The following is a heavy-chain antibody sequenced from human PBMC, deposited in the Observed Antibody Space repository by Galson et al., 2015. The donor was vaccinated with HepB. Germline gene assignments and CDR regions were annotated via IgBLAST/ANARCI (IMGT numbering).Heavy chain of an antibody. V-gene: IGHV3-33*01. CDR2: IWNDGSKK. D-gene: IGHD1-26*01. CDR1: GFTFSRYG. Sequence: SLRLSCAASGFTFSRYGMHWVRQAPGKGLEWVAVIWNDGSKKYHAESVKGRFTISRDNSKNTLFLEMNSLRAEDTAVYYCATDSGGSAYEYWGQGSPVTVSS. CDR3: ATDSGGSAYEY. J-gene: IGHJ4*02.